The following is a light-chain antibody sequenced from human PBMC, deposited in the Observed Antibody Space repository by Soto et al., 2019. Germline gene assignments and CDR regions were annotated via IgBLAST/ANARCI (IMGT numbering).Light chain of an antibody. Sequence: EIVLTQSPGTLSLSPGERATLSCRASQSVSSPYLAWYQQKPGQAPSLLIFGASSRATGTPDRFSGSGSGTDFTPTISRLEPEDFAVYYCQHYGSSSMYTFGQGTKLEIK. J-gene: IGKJ2*01. CDR1: QSVSSPY. CDR3: QHYGSSSMYT. CDR2: GAS. V-gene: IGKV3-20*01.